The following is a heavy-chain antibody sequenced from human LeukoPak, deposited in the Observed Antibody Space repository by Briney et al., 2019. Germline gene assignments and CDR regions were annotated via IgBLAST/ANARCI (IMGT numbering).Heavy chain of an antibody. CDR3: ADRGVATIGGAMYNWFDP. V-gene: IGHV1-69*13. D-gene: IGHD5-12*01. Sequence: SVKVSCKASGGTFSSYAISWVRQAPGQGLEWMGGIIPIFGTANYAQKFQGRVTITADESTSTAYMELSSLRSEDTAVYYCADRGVATIGGAMYNWFDPWGQGTLVTVSS. J-gene: IGHJ5*02. CDR1: GGTFSSYA. CDR2: IIPIFGTA.